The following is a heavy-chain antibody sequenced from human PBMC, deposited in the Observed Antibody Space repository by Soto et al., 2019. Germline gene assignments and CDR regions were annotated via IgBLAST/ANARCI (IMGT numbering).Heavy chain of an antibody. V-gene: IGHV4-31*03. D-gene: IGHD2-15*01. J-gene: IGHJ5*02. CDR1: GGSLSSGGYY. CDR3: ARGGRDIVVVVAATDGSEDLAWFDP. CDR2: IYYSGST. Sequence: PSETLSLTCTVSGGSLSSGGYYWSWIRQHPGKGLEWIGYIYYSGSTSYNPSLKSRVTISVDTSKNQFSLKLSSVTAADTAVYYCARGGRDIVVVVAATDGSEDLAWFDPWGQGTLVTVSS.